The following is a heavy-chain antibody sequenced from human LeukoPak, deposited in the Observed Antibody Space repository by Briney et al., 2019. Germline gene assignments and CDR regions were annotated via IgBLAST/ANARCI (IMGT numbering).Heavy chain of an antibody. D-gene: IGHD2-15*01. Sequence: GGCLRLSCAPSGLTLSSYVTSWVRQAPGKGVEWVSAMSGSGGSTSYADSVKGRFTISRDNSKNTLFLQMNSLRAEDTAVYYCARIPEETYCSGGSCYLGFFDYWGEGSLVTVSS. V-gene: IGHV3-23*01. J-gene: IGHJ4*02. CDR1: GLTLSSYV. CDR3: ARIPEETYCSGGSCYLGFFDY. CDR2: MSGSGGST.